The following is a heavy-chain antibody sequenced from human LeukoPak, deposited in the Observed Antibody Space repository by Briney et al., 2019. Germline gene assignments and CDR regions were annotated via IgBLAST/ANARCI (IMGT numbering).Heavy chain of an antibody. D-gene: IGHD5-18*01. V-gene: IGHV4-59*01. CDR1: GGSISGYY. Sequence: SETLSLTCTVSGGSISGYYWSWIRQPPGKGLEWIGYVYYSGSTSYNPSLKSRVIISVDTSKKQFSLKLSSVTAADTAVYYCARSGYRYGADALDIWGQGTLVTVSS. CDR2: VYYSGST. J-gene: IGHJ4*02. CDR3: ARSGYRYGADALDI.